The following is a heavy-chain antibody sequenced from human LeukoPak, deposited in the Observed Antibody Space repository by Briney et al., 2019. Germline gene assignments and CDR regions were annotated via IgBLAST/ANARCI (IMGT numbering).Heavy chain of an antibody. Sequence: PSETLSLACADYGGSFSGYYWSWIRQPPGKGLEWIGEINHSGSTNYNPSLKSRVTISVDTSKNQFSLKLSSVTAADTAVYYCARYPKSSYYYYGMDVWGQGTTVTVSS. CDR1: GGSFSGYY. J-gene: IGHJ6*02. V-gene: IGHV4-34*01. CDR3: ARYPKSSYYYYGMDV. CDR2: INHSGST.